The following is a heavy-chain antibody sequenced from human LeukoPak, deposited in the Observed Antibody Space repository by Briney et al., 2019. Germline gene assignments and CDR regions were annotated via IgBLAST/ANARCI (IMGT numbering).Heavy chain of an antibody. Sequence: ASVKVSCKASGFTATSSAVQWVRQARGQRLEWIGWIVVGSGNTNYAQKFQERVTITRDMSTSTAYMELSSLRSEDTAVYYCAAELVRYSSSGGHWGQGTLVTVSS. V-gene: IGHV1-58*01. J-gene: IGHJ4*02. CDR3: AAELVRYSSSGGH. D-gene: IGHD6-13*01. CDR2: IVVGSGNT. CDR1: GFTATSSA.